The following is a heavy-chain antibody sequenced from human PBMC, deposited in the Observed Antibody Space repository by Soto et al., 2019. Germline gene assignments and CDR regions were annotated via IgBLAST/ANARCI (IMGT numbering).Heavy chain of an antibody. V-gene: IGHV3-64*04. J-gene: IGHJ1*01. D-gene: IGHD6-19*01. CDR2: ITGNGGRT. CDR3: AKGVPGIAVAGTGYFQH. Sequence: GGSLRLSCSASGFIFSSYSMHWVRPAPGEGLEYVSGITGNGGRTYYADSVKGRFTISRDNSKNTLYLQMNSLRAEDTAVYYCAKGVPGIAVAGTGYFQHWGQGTLVTVSS. CDR1: GFIFSSYS.